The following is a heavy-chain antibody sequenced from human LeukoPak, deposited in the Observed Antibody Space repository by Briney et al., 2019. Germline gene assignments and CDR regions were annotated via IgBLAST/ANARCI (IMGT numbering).Heavy chain of an antibody. D-gene: IGHD6-6*01. V-gene: IGHV3-30*01. CDR2: ISYDGSNK. Sequence: GGSLRLSCAASGFTFSSYAMHWVRQAPGKGLEWVAVISYDGSNKYYADSVKGRFTISRDNSKNTLYLQMNSLRAEDTAVYYCARGSGIAARPFSRDYYYYMDVWGKGTTVTVSS. J-gene: IGHJ6*03. CDR1: GFTFSSYA. CDR3: ARGSGIAARPFSRDYYYYMDV.